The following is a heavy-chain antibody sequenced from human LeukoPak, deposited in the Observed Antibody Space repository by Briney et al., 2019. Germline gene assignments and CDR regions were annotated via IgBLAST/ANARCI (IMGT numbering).Heavy chain of an antibody. J-gene: IGHJ3*02. CDR3: AKDMCSSTSCSRRAFDI. Sequence: PGGSLRLSCAASGFTFSSSAMHWVRQAPGKGLEWVAVISYDGSNKYYADSVKGRFTISRDNSENTLYLQMNSLRAEDTAVFYCAKDMCSSTSCSRRAFDIWGQGTMVTVSS. V-gene: IGHV3-30-3*01. CDR1: GFTFSSSA. D-gene: IGHD2-2*01. CDR2: ISYDGSNK.